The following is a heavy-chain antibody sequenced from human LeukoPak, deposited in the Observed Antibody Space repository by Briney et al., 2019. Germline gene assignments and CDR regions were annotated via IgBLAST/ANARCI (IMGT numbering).Heavy chain of an antibody. V-gene: IGHV3-33*01. D-gene: IGHD2-21*02. J-gene: IGHJ4*02. CDR3: ARGIWAYCGGDCYSDLDS. CDR1: GFTFSSYG. Sequence: GGSLRLSCAASGFTFSSYGMHWVRQAPGKGLEWVAIIWYDGSNKYYADSVKGRFTISRYNSKNTVYLQMNSLRAEDTAVYFCARGIWAYCGGDCYSDLDSWGQGTLVTVSS. CDR2: IWYDGSNK.